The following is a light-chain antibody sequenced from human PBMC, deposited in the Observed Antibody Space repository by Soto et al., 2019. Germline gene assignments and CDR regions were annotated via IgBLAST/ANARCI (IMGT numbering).Light chain of an antibody. V-gene: IGKV1-5*03. CDR1: QSIKTW. CDR3: QQYEAYPLT. J-gene: IGKJ4*01. CDR2: KAS. Sequence: DIQLTQSPSTLSASVGDRVTITCRASQSIKTWLAWYQQKSGKAPKLLVYKASSLEGGVPSRFSGSGSATEFTLTISTLQPDDFETYYCQQYEAYPLTFGGGTKVEI.